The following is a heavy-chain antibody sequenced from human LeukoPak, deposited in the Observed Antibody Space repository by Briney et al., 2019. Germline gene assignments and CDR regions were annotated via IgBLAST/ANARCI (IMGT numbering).Heavy chain of an antibody. CDR2: INPSGGST. V-gene: IGHV1-46*01. J-gene: IGHJ4*02. CDR1: GYTFTSYG. D-gene: IGHD5-18*01. Sequence: ASVKVSCKASGYTFTSYGISWVRQAPGQGLEWMGIINPSGGSTSYAQKFQGRVTMTRDTSTSTVYMELSSLRSEDTAVYYCARDPRGYSFMYYFDYWGQGTLVTVSS. CDR3: ARDPRGYSFMYYFDY.